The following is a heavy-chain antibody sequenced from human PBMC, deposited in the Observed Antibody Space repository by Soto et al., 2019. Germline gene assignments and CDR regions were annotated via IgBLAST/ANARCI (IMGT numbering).Heavy chain of an antibody. Sequence: QVQLVQSGAEVKKAGSSVKVSCKASGGTFSTYGIRRERQAPGRGPEGMGWIIPILGTANYAEKFQGRITITADERTSTASMELSSLRSEDTAVYYCARDDSNYPGRIGMDVWGQGSTFTFSS. V-gene: IGHV1-69*01. CDR2: IIPILGTA. D-gene: IGHD4-4*01. CDR3: ARDDSNYPGRIGMDV. J-gene: IGHJ6*02. CDR1: GGTFSTYG.